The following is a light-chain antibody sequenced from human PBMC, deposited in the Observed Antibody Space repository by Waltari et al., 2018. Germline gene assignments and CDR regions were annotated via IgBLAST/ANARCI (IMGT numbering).Light chain of an antibody. CDR3: QQYYSTPWT. J-gene: IGKJ1*01. CDR2: AAS. V-gene: IGKV1-NL1*01. CDR1: QGISNS. Sequence: DIQMTQSPSSLSASVGDRVTITCRASQGISNSLAWYHQKTRQAPKLLLYAASRLVSGVPCRFSGSGSGTDYTLTISSLQPEDFATYYCQQYYSTPWTVGQGTKVEIK.